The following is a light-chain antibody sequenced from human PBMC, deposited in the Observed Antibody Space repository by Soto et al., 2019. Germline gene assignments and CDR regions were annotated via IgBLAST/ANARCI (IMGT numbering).Light chain of an antibody. J-gene: IGKJ1*01. Sequence: DIVMTQSPDSLAVSLGERATINCKSMQSVLLSSNNRNYLTWYQQKPGQPPKLLIYWASTRESGVPDRFSGSGSGTDFTLTISSLQAEDVAVYYCQQYYGAPWTFGQGTK. V-gene: IGKV4-1*01. CDR2: WAS. CDR1: QSVLLSSNNRNY. CDR3: QQYYGAPWT.